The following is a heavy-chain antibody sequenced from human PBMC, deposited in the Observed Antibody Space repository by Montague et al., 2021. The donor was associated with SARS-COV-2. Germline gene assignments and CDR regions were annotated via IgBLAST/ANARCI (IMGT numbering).Heavy chain of an antibody. CDR1: GDSMSGSNSY. CDR3: ARLYIQKTLVGASRRRWFDP. D-gene: IGHD1-26*01. CDR2: ISYTGST. Sequence: SETLSLTCSLSGDSMSGSNSYWGWIRQPPGKGLESMGSISYTGSTSYNASLKSRVTMSVDTSKNEFSLRLSSVTASDTAVYYCARLYIQKTLVGASRRRWFDPWGQGTLVTVSS. J-gene: IGHJ5*02. V-gene: IGHV4-39*01.